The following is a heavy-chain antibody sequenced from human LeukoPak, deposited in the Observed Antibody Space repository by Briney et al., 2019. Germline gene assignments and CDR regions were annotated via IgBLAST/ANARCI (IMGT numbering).Heavy chain of an antibody. D-gene: IGHD7-27*01. V-gene: IGHV3-7*05. CDR3: AREDWGPRFDP. CDR1: GFTSTSYW. Sequence: GGSLRLSCAASGFTSTSYWMTWVRQAQGKGLHWVANINHDGTDKNYADSVKGRFTISRDNAKRSVFLQMNSLRAEDTGLYYCAREDWGPRFDPRGQGTLVTVSS. CDR2: INHDGTDK. J-gene: IGHJ5*02.